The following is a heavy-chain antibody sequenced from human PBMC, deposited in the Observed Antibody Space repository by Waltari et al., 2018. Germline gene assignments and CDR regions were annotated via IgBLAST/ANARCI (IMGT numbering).Heavy chain of an antibody. CDR3: ARGVGIYYDSSGYHAPHDWDAFDI. Sequence: QVQLQESGPGLVKPSETLSLTCTVSGGSISSYYWSWIRQPPGKGLEWIGYIYYSGSTTSNPSLKSRVTISVDTSKNQFSLKLSSVTAADTAGYYCARGVGIYYDSSGYHAPHDWDAFDIWGQGTMVTVSS. J-gene: IGHJ3*02. CDR2: IYYSGST. V-gene: IGHV4-59*01. CDR1: GGSISSYY. D-gene: IGHD3-22*01.